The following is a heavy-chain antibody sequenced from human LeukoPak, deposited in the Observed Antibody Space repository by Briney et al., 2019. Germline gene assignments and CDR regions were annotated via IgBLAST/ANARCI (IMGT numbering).Heavy chain of an antibody. D-gene: IGHD1-14*01. CDR2: INPSGGST. V-gene: IGHV1-46*01. CDR1: GGTFSSYG. CDR3: ARSITGSLDP. J-gene: IGHJ5*02. Sequence: ASVKVSCKASGGTFSSYGISWVRQAPGQGLEWMGIINPSGGSTSYAQKFQGRVTMTRDMSTSTVYMELRSLRSDDTAVYYCARSITGSLDPWGQGTLVTVSS.